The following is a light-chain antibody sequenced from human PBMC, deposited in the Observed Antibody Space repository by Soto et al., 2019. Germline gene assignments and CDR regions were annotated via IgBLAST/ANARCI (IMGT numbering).Light chain of an antibody. CDR2: YDD. CDR1: SSNIGNNA. V-gene: IGLV1-36*01. J-gene: IGLJ2*01. Sequence: QSVLTQPPSVSAARRQRVTNSCSGSSSNIGNNAVNWYQQLPGKAPKLLIYYDDLLPSGVSDRFSGSKSGTSASLAISGLQSEDEADYYCAAWDDSVNGVVFGGGTKLTVL. CDR3: AAWDDSVNGVV.